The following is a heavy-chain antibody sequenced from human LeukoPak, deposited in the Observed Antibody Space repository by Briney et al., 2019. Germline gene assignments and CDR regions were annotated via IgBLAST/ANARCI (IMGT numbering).Heavy chain of an antibody. Sequence: SQTLSLTCTVSGGSISSGDYYWSWIRQPPGKGLEWIGYIYYSGSTYYNPSLKSRVTISVDTSKNQFSLKLSSVTAADTAVYYCARYREYCSGGSCQGYYHGMDVWGKGTTVTVSS. CDR2: IYYSGST. CDR3: ARYREYCSGGSCQGYYHGMDV. CDR1: GGSISSGDYY. V-gene: IGHV4-30-4*01. D-gene: IGHD2-15*01. J-gene: IGHJ6*04.